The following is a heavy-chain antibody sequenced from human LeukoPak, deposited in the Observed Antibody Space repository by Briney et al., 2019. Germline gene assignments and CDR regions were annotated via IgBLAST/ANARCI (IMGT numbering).Heavy chain of an antibody. J-gene: IGHJ4*02. D-gene: IGHD3-3*01. CDR3: AKPHGRFWSGYHTFDY. CDR2: IYSGGST. V-gene: IGHV3-66*02. Sequence: GGSLRLSCAASGFTVSSNYMSWVRQAPGKGLEWVSVIYSGGSTYYADSVKGRFTISRGNSKNTLYLQMNSLRAEDTAVYYCAKPHGRFWSGYHTFDYWGQGTLVTVSS. CDR1: GFTVSSNY.